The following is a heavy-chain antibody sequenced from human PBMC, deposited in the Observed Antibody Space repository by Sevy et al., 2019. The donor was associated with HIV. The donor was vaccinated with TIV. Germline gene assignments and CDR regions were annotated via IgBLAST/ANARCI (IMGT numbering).Heavy chain of an antibody. CDR2: ISYDGSNK. J-gene: IGHJ4*02. D-gene: IGHD6-13*01. Sequence: GGSLRLSCAASGFTFSSYAMHWVRQAPGKGLEWVAVISYDGSNKYYADSVKGRFTISRDNSKNTLYPQMNSLRAEDTAVYYCAREFRPPGGPVYSSSWYRDWGQGTLVTVSS. CDR1: GFTFSSYA. V-gene: IGHV3-30-3*01. CDR3: AREFRPPGGPVYSSSWYRD.